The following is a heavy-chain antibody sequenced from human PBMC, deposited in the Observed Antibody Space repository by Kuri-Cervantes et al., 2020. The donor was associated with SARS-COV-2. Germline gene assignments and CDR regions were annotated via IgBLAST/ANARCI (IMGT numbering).Heavy chain of an antibody. D-gene: IGHD3-10*01. CDR2: ISGSGGST. V-gene: IGHV3-23*01. CDR1: GFTFSSYA. Sequence: GESLKISCAASGFTFSSYAMSWVRQAPGKGLEWVSAISGSGGSTYYADSVKGRFTISRDNSKNTLYLQMNSLRAEDTAVYYCATNYYGSGSYYYGMDVWGQGTTVTVSS. CDR3: ATNYYGSGSYYYGMDV. J-gene: IGHJ6*02.